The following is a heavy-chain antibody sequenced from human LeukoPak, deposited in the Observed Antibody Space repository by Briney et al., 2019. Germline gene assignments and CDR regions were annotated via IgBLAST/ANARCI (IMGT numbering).Heavy chain of an antibody. CDR1: GGTFSSYA. Sequence: SVKVSCKASGGTFSSYAISWVRQAPGQGLEWMGGIIPIFGTANCAQKFQGRVTITADESTSTAYMELSSLRSEDTAVYYCASCRDYDILTGYFDYWGQGTLVTVSS. V-gene: IGHV1-69*13. J-gene: IGHJ4*02. D-gene: IGHD3-9*01. CDR3: ASCRDYDILTGYFDY. CDR2: IIPIFGTA.